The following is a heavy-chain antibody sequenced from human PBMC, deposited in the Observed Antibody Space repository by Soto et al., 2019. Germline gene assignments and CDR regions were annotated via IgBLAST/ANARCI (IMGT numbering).Heavy chain of an antibody. J-gene: IGHJ5*02. V-gene: IGHV4-39*01. CDR3: ARLGDYAGWFDP. CDR2: IYYSGST. Sequence: SETLSLTCTVSGGSISSSSYYWGWVRQPPGKGLEWIGSIYYSGSTYYNPSLKSRATISVDTSKNQFSLKLSSVTAADTAVYYCARLGDYAGWFDPWGQGTLVTVSS. D-gene: IGHD4-17*01. CDR1: GGSISSSSYY.